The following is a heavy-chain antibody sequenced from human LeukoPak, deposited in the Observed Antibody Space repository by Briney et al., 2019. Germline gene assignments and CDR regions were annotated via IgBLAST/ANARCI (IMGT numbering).Heavy chain of an antibody. CDR1: GFTFRSYA. D-gene: IGHD2-15*01. V-gene: IGHV3-21*01. J-gene: IGHJ6*03. CDR3: AREMVATASYYYYYYYMDV. Sequence: PGRSLRLSCAASGFTFRSYAMSWVRQAPGKGLEWVSSVSTSSNNIYYADSVKGRFTISRDNAKNSVYLQMNSLRAEDTAVYYCAREMVATASYYYYYYYMDVWGKGTAVTVSS. CDR2: VSTSSNNI.